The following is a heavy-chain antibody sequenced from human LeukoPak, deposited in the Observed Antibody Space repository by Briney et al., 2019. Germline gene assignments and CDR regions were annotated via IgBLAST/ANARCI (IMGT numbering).Heavy chain of an antibody. D-gene: IGHD3-9*01. Sequence: PSETLSLTCTVSGDSIRTYYWSWIRQPPGEGLEWIGSTSYSGSTHYNPSLKSRVTISVDTSKKQFSLRLRSVTAADTAVYYCARVAWVKNILTGYYTEYFDYWGQGILVSVSS. CDR3: ARVAWVKNILTGYYTEYFDY. CDR2: TSYSGST. CDR1: GDSIRTYY. V-gene: IGHV4-59*01. J-gene: IGHJ4*02.